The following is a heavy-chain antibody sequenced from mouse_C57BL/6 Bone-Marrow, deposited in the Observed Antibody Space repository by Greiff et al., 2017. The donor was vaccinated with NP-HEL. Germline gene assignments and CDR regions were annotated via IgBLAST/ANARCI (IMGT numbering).Heavy chain of an antibody. V-gene: IGHV2-5*01. CDR2: IWSGGST. D-gene: IGHD1-1*01. CDR3: ARGITTVVGYFDV. Sequence: QVQLQQSGPGLVQPSQSLSITCTVSGFSLTSYGVHWVRQSPGKGLEWLGVIWSGGSTDYNVAFMSRLSITKDNSKSQVFFKMNRLQADDTAIYYCARGITTVVGYFDVWGTGTTVTVSS. CDR1: GFSLTSYG. J-gene: IGHJ1*03.